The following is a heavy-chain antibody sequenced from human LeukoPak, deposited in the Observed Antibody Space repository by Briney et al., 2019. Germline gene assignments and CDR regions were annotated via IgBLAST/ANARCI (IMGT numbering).Heavy chain of an antibody. Sequence: GGSVRLSCTASGFIASSNYMSWVRQAPGKGLEWVSLIYSGGSTYYADSVMGRSTISRDKSNNTLYLQMNSLRAEDTAVYYCATGGRSGVAFESWGQGTLVTVSS. D-gene: IGHD2-15*01. V-gene: IGHV3-53*01. CDR2: IYSGGST. J-gene: IGHJ4*02. CDR3: ATGGRSGVAFES. CDR1: GFIASSNY.